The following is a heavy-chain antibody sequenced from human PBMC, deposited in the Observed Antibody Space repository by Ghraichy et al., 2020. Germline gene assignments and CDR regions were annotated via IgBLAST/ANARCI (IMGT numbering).Heavy chain of an antibody. CDR2: MNPNSGKT. CDR1: GYTFTSYD. D-gene: IGHD3-10*01. Sequence: ASVNVSCKASGYTFTSYDINWVRQATGQGLEWMGWMNPNSGKTGYAQKFQGRVTMTRNTSISTAYMELSSLRSEDTAVYYCARGGVEGDLFPVDCWGQGPLVTVSS. J-gene: IGHJ4*02. V-gene: IGHV1-8*01. CDR3: ARGGVEGDLFPVDC.